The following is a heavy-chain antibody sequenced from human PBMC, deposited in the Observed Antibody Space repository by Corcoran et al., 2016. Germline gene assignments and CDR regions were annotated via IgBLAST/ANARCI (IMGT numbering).Heavy chain of an antibody. CDR2: IYHSGST. V-gene: IGHV4-38-2*02. D-gene: IGHD3-22*01. CDR3: ARVGPRAQDTMIVVVIRYFDY. J-gene: IGHJ4*02. Sequence: QVQLQESGPGLVKPSETLSLTCTVSGYSISSGYYWGWIRQPPGKGLEWIGSIYHSGSTYYNPSLKSRVTISVDTSKNQFSLKLSSVTAADTAVYYCARVGPRAQDTMIVVVIRYFDYWGQGTLVTVSS. CDR1: GYSISSGYY.